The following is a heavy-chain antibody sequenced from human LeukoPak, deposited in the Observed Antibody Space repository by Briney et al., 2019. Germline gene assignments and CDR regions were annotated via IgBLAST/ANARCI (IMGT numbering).Heavy chain of an antibody. CDR1: GYTFTSYG. J-gene: IGHJ6*03. Sequence: GGSLQISCEASGYTFTSYGISGVRQAPGQGHEWMGWIIAYNGNTNYAQKFQGRVTMTRDTSISTAYMELSRLRSDDTAVYYCARACCITMVRGVRGSYYMDVWGKGTTVTISS. V-gene: IGHV1-18*01. D-gene: IGHD3-10*01. CDR3: ARACCITMVRGVRGSYYMDV. CDR2: IIAYNGNT.